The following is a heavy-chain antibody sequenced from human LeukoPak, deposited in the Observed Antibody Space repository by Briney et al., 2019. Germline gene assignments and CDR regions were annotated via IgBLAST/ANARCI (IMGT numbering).Heavy chain of an antibody. CDR2: INGDNGNT. CDR3: ARSSSGTYHY. J-gene: IGHJ4*02. CDR1: GYNFPSYT. D-gene: IGHD3-10*01. V-gene: IGHV1-3*01. Sequence: ASVKVSCKTSGYNFPSYTMHWLRQAPGQSPEWMGSINGDNGNTRYSEKSQDRVTFTRNTSASSAYMELSSLRFEDTAVYYCARSSSGTYHYWGQGTLVTVSS.